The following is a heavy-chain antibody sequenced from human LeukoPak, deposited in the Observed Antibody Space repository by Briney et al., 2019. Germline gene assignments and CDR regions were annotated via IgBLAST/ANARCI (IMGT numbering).Heavy chain of an antibody. CDR1: GFTFSSYG. J-gene: IGHJ6*02. D-gene: IGHD3-9*01. V-gene: IGHV3-30*18. CDR2: ISYDGSNK. Sequence: GRSLRLSCAASGFTFSSYGMHWVRQAPGKGLEWVAVISYDGSNKYYADSVKGRFTISRDNSKNTLYLQMNSLRAEDTAVYYCAKDRVGLRYFDWPTRGGYGMDVWGQGTTVTVSS. CDR3: AKDRVGLRYFDWPTRGGYGMDV.